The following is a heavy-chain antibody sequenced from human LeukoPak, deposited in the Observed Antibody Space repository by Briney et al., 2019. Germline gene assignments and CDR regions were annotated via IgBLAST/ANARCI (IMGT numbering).Heavy chain of an antibody. CDR1: GFSFSTYE. V-gene: IGHV3-48*02. Sequence: GGFLRLSCAASGFSFSTYEMNWVRQAPGKGLEWISYVSRSSSVTHYADSVKGRFTISRDNAKNSLYLQMSSLRDEDTAVYYCATALGKPEWYPGYWGQGTLVTVSS. CDR3: ATALGKPEWYPGY. CDR2: VSRSSSVT. J-gene: IGHJ4*02. D-gene: IGHD3-3*01.